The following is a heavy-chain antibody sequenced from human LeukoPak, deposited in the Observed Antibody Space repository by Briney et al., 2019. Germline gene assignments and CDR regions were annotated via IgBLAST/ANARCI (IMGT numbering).Heavy chain of an antibody. Sequence: GGSLRLSCAASGFTFSSYAMSWVRQAPGKGLEWVSAISGSGGSTYYADSVKGRFTISRDNAKNSLYLQMNSLRAEDTAIYYCARGYRYGGYETNWYFDLWGRGTLVTVSS. J-gene: IGHJ2*01. CDR1: GFTFSSYA. D-gene: IGHD5-12*01. CDR2: ISGSGGST. CDR3: ARGYRYGGYETNWYFDL. V-gene: IGHV3-23*01.